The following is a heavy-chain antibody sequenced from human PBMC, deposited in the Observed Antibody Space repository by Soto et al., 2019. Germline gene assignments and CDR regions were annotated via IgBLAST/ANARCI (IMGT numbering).Heavy chain of an antibody. CDR2: IYYSGST. V-gene: IGHV4-4*02. D-gene: IGHD3-22*01. J-gene: IGHJ4*02. CDR3: ARHLEYYYDKVDS. CDR1: GGSINSRYW. Sequence: PSETLSLTCAVSGGSINSRYWWSWVRQSPGKGLEWIGDIYYSGSTNYNPSLKSRVTISVDTSKNQFSLKLSSVTAADTAVYYCARHLEYYYDKVDSWGQGNLVTVSS.